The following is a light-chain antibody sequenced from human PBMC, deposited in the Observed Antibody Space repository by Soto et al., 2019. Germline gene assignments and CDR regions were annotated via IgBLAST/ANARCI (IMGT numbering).Light chain of an antibody. CDR1: QTLSNSF. Sequence: EIVLTQSPGTLSLSPGERATLSCRASQTLSNSFIAWYQQKPGQAPRLLIYDASNRATGIPARFSGSGSGTDFTLIISRLEPEDFAVYYCQQYGGSSWTFGQGTKVDI. J-gene: IGKJ1*01. CDR3: QQYGGSSWT. CDR2: DAS. V-gene: IGKV3-20*01.